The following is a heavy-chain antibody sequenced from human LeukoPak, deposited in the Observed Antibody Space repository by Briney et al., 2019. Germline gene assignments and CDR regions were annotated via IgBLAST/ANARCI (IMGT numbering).Heavy chain of an antibody. J-gene: IGHJ4*02. V-gene: IGHV3-21*01. CDR2: ISSSSSYI. D-gene: IGHD3-10*01. CDR3: ARDQRIRGY. Sequence: PGGSLRLSWAASGFPFSSYSMNWVRPAPGKGLEWVSSISSSSSYIYYADSVKGRFTISRDNAKNSLYLQMNSLRAEDTAVYYCARDQRIRGYWGQGTLVTVSS. CDR1: GFPFSSYS.